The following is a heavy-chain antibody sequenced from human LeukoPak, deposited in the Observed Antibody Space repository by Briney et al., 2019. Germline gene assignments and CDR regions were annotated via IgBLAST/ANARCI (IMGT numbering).Heavy chain of an antibody. V-gene: IGHV3-21*01. D-gene: IGHD2-2*01. CDR3: VRDGRVVPVAMPDAFDI. J-gene: IGHJ3*02. CDR2: ISYSGSYI. CDR1: GLSFRTFS. Sequence: PGGSLRLSCAASGLSFRTFSMNWVRQAPGKGLEWVSSISYSGSYIYYADSVKGRFTISRDNAKKSLYLQINSLRAEDTAVYYCVRDGRVVPVAMPDAFDIWGQGTMVTVSS.